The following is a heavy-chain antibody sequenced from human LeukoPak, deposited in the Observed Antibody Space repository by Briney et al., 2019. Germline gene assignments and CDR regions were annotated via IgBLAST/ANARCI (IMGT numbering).Heavy chain of an antibody. Sequence: SETLSLTCAVSGGSISSGGYSWSWIRQPPGKGLEWIGYIYHSGSTYYNPSLKSRVTISVDRSKNQFSLKLSSVTAADTAVYYCAKTTAGEQWLGYFDYWGQGTLVTVSS. CDR2: IYHSGST. J-gene: IGHJ4*02. CDR3: AKTTAGEQWLGYFDY. V-gene: IGHV4-30-2*01. CDR1: GGSISSGGYS. D-gene: IGHD6-19*01.